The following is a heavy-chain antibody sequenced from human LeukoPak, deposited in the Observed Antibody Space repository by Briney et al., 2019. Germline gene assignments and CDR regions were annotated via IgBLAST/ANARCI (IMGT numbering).Heavy chain of an antibody. V-gene: IGHV3-23*01. CDR3: AKGIYSSGWSYFDY. D-gene: IGHD6-19*01. CDR1: GFIFSTYA. J-gene: IGHJ4*01. CDR2: LSGSGITT. Sequence: PGGSLRLSCATSGFIFSTYALSWVRQAPGKGLEWVSTLSGSGITTYYADSVKGRFTISRDNSKNTLYLQMNSLRAEDTAVYYCAKGIYSSGWSYFDYWGHGTLVTVSS.